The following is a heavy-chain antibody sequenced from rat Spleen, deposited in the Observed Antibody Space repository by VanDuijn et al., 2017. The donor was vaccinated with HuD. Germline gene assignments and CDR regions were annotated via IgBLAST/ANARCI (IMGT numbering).Heavy chain of an antibody. CDR3: ARGVGKWWYFDF. CDR2: ISYSGST. J-gene: IGHJ1*01. Sequence: VQLKESGPGLVKPSQSLSLTCSVTGYSITSNYWGWIRKFPGNKMEWMGYISYSGSTSYNPSLKSRISITRDTSKNQFFLQLNSVTTEDTATYYCARGVGKWWYFDFWGPGTMVTVSS. CDR1: GYSITSNY. V-gene: IGHV3-1*01. D-gene: IGHD3-7*01.